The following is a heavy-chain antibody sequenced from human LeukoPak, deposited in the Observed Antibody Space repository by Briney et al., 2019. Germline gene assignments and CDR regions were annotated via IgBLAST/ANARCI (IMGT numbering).Heavy chain of an antibody. Sequence: PGGSLRLSCAASGFTFSSYWMSWVRQAPGKGLEWVANIKQDGSEKYYVDSVKGRFTISRDNAKNSLYLQMNSLRAEDTAVYYCAKDPASYYYDSSGYYYGGWGQGTLVTVSS. J-gene: IGHJ4*02. V-gene: IGHV3-7*01. CDR1: GFTFSSYW. CDR3: AKDPASYYYDSSGYYYGG. D-gene: IGHD3-22*01. CDR2: IKQDGSEK.